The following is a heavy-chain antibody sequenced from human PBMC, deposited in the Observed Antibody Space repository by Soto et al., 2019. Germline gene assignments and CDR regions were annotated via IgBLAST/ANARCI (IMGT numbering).Heavy chain of an antibody. V-gene: IGHV3-30*18. CDR2: ISFDGTHK. CDR1: GFNFKAYG. J-gene: IGHJ6*02. CDR3: AKGSSSVYYYYYGMDV. D-gene: IGHD6-6*01. Sequence: GGSLRLSCAASGFNFKAYGIHWVRQAPGKGLEWVAVISFDGTHKYYADSVKGRFTISRDNSKNTLYLQVSSLRPEDTAVYYCAKGSSSVYYYYYGMDVWGQGTTVTVSS.